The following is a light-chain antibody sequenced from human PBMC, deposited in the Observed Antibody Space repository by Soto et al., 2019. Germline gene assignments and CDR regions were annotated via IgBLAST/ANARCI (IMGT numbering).Light chain of an antibody. CDR2: LNSDGSH. V-gene: IGLV4-69*01. Sequence: QLVLTQSPSASASLGASVTLTCTLSSGHSSYAIAWHQQQPEKGPRYLMKLNSDGSHSKGAGIPDRFSGSSSGAERYLTISSLQSEDDADYYCQTWGTGTVVFGGGTKLTVL. J-gene: IGLJ2*01. CDR1: SGHSSYA. CDR3: QTWGTGTVV.